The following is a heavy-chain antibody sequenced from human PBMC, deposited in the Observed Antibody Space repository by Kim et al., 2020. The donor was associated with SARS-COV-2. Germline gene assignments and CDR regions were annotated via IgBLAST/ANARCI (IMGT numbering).Heavy chain of an antibody. Sequence: SETLSLTCTVSGGSISSTNYYWGWIRQPPGKGLEWIGSIYYSGSTYYNPSLRSRVTISVDTSKNQFSLRLSSVTAADTALYYCASRSLAGYYFDYWGQGT. V-gene: IGHV4-39*01. CDR1: GGSISSTNYY. J-gene: IGHJ4*02. D-gene: IGHD6-19*01. CDR2: IYYSGST. CDR3: ASRSLAGYYFDY.